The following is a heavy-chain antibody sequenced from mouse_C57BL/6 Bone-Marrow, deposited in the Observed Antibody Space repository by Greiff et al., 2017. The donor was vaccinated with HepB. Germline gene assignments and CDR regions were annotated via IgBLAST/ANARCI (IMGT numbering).Heavy chain of an antibody. Sequence: EVQLQESGPGLVKPSQSLSLTCSVTGYSITSGYYWNWIRQFPGNKLEWMGYISYDGSNNYNPSLKNRISITRDTSKNQFFLKLNSVTTEDTATYYCARGRIYYDYLYYFDYWGQGTTLTVSS. D-gene: IGHD2-4*01. CDR2: ISYDGSN. V-gene: IGHV3-6*01. CDR3: ARGRIYYDYLYYFDY. CDR1: GYSITSGYY. J-gene: IGHJ2*01.